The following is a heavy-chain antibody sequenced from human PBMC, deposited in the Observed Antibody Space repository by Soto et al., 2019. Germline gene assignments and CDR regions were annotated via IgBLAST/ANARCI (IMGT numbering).Heavy chain of an antibody. CDR1: GGSISSYY. CDR3: AAGGGLPRYY. CDR2: IYYSGST. V-gene: IGHV4-59*12. Sequence: SSETLSLTCTVSGGSISSYYWSWIRQPPGKGLEWIGYIYYSGSTNYNPSLKSRVTISVDTSKNQFSLKLSSVTAADTAVYYCAAGGGLPRYYWGQGTLVTVSS. J-gene: IGHJ4*02. D-gene: IGHD5-12*01.